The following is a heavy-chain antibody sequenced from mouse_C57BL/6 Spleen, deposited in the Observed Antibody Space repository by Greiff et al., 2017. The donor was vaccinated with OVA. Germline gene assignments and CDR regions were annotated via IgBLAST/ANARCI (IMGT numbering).Heavy chain of an antibody. CDR3: ARERIYDGYFFAY. CDR1: GYTFTSYW. D-gene: IGHD2-3*01. CDR2: INPSNGGT. J-gene: IGHJ3*01. V-gene: IGHV1-53*01. Sequence: VQLQQPGTELVKPGASVKLSCKASGYTFTSYWMHWVKQRPGQGLEWIGNINPSNGGTNYNEKFKSKATLTVDKSSSTAYMQLSSLTSEDSAVYYCARERIYDGYFFAYWGQGTLVTVSA.